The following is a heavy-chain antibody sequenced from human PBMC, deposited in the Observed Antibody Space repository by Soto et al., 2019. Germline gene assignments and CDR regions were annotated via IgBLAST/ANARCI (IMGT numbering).Heavy chain of an antibody. Sequence: GGSLRLSCAASGFTFSSYGMHWVRQAPGKGLEWVAVIWYDGSNKYYADSVKGRFTISRDNSKNTLYLQMNSLRAEDTAVYYCARDGLAAAGTGSTEYNWFDPWGQGTLVTVSS. CDR2: IWYDGSNK. CDR3: ARDGLAAAGTGSTEYNWFDP. D-gene: IGHD6-13*01. J-gene: IGHJ5*02. CDR1: GFTFSSYG. V-gene: IGHV3-33*01.